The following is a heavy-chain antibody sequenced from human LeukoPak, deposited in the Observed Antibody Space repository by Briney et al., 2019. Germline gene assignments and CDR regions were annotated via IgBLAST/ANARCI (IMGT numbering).Heavy chain of an antibody. J-gene: IGHJ4*02. D-gene: IGHD2-15*01. CDR3: ARDSAFSSYSY. Sequence: GGSLRLSCTASGFTFSDSYMSWVRQAPGKGLEWVSIIYSDRSTYHAASVKGRFTISRDDSKNTLLLQMDSLRAEDTAIYYCARDSAFSSYSYWGQGALVTVSS. CDR2: IYSDRST. CDR1: GFTFSDSY. V-gene: IGHV3-53*01.